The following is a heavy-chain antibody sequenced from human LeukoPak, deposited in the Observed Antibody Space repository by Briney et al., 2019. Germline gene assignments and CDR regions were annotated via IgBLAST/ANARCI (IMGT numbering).Heavy chain of an antibody. J-gene: IGHJ4*02. Sequence: SETLSLTCTVSGGSISSSSYYWGWIRQPPGKGLEWIGRIYTSGSTNYNPSLKSRVTISVDTSKNQFSLKLSSVTAADTAVYYCARSYYDSSGYYDYWGQGTLVTVSS. CDR3: ARSYYDSSGYYDY. V-gene: IGHV4-61*02. D-gene: IGHD3-22*01. CDR1: GGSISSSSYY. CDR2: IYTSGST.